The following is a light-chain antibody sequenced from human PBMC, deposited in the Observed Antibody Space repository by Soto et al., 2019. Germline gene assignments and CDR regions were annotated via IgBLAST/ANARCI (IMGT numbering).Light chain of an antibody. J-gene: IGLJ2*01. V-gene: IGLV2-14*01. CDR1: NSDVGGYNY. CDR2: EVS. CDR3: SSFTSSSTIVV. Sequence: QSALTQPASVSGSPGQSITISCTGTNSDVGGYNYVSWYQQHPGKAPKLMIYEVSNRPSGVSDRFSGSKSGNTASLTISGLQAEDEADYHCSSFTSSSTIVVFGGGTQLTVL.